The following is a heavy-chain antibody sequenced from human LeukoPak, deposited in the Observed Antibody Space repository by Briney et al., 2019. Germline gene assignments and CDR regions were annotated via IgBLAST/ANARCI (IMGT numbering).Heavy chain of an antibody. J-gene: IGHJ4*02. CDR1: GLTFSSYG. CDR3: ARDSGYSSSWYTITYYFDY. Sequence: GGSLRLSCAASGLTFSSYGMHWVRQAPGKGLEWVAVIWYDGSNKYYADSVKGRFTISRDNSKNTLYLQMNSLRAEDTAVYYCARDSGYSSSWYTITYYFDYWGQGTLVTVSS. CDR2: IWYDGSNK. V-gene: IGHV3-33*08. D-gene: IGHD6-13*01.